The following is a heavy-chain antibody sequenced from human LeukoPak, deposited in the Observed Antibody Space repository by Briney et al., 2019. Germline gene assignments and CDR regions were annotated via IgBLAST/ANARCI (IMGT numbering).Heavy chain of an antibody. CDR2: FDPEDGET. J-gene: IGHJ5*02. V-gene: IGHV1-24*01. Sequence: ASVKVSCKVSGYTLSELSMHWVRQAPGKGLEWMGGFDPEDGETIYAQKFLGRVTMTEDTSTDTAYMELSSLRSEDTAVYYCATVIGQSSSPPSDWFDPWGQGTLVTVSS. D-gene: IGHD2-2*01. CDR1: GYTLSELS. CDR3: ATVIGQSSSPPSDWFDP.